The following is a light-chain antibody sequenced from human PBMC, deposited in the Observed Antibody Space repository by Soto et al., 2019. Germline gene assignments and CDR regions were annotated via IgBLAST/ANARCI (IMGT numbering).Light chain of an antibody. Sequence: IVIIQSHATLAVSRGARVSLSCRVSQSVSSNLAWYQQKPGQAPRILIHGATTRATGIPARFSGSGSGTEVTIIISSRQSEDSSVYYCQQYNDRFPETLGQGTKVDI. CDR3: QQYNDRFPET. CDR1: QSVSSN. CDR2: GAT. V-gene: IGKV3-15*01. J-gene: IGKJ1*01.